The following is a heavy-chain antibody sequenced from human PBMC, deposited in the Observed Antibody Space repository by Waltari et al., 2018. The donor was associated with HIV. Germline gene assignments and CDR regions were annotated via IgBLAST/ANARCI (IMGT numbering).Heavy chain of an antibody. CDR2: FSYTGST. CDR3: SREVPTIWSSSRGPGVADC. Sequence: QLQLQESGPRLVKPSETLSLTCSVSGGSIASSSYSWGWVRQPPGKRLEWIGSFSYTGSTYYNPSLKSRITISVDASKNQFSLKLKSVIAADTAVYFCSREVPTIWSSSRGPGVADCWVQGILVTVSS. CDR1: GGSIASSSYS. D-gene: IGHD6-6*01. J-gene: IGHJ4*02. V-gene: IGHV4-39*07.